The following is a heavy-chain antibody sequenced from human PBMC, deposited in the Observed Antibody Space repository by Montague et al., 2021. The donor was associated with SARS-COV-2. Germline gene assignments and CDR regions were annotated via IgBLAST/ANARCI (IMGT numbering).Heavy chain of an antibody. CDR2: ISSSGTIT. J-gene: IGHJ4*02. CDR3: ARAPRGDGDYVDDN. Sequence: SLRLSCAASGFTFTNYAMNWVRQAPGKGLEWVSFISSSGTITYYADSVRGRFTISRDNAKNSLSLHMNSLRDEDTAVYYCARAPRGDGDYVDDNWGQGTLVTVSS. CDR1: GFTFTNYA. D-gene: IGHD4-17*01. V-gene: IGHV3-48*02.